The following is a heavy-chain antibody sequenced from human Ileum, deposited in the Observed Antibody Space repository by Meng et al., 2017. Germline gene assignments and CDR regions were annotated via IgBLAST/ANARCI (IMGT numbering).Heavy chain of an antibody. Sequence: QGQLVWTGAAVKKPGASVKVSCKASGYTFTSYGISWVRQAPGQGLEWMGWISAYNGNTNYAQKLQGRVTMTTDTSTSTAYMELRSLRSDDTAVYYCARINLGGWYEGGVDPWGQGTLVTVSS. CDR2: ISAYNGNT. CDR1: GYTFTSYG. D-gene: IGHD6-19*01. V-gene: IGHV1-18*01. J-gene: IGHJ5*02. CDR3: ARINLGGWYEGGVDP.